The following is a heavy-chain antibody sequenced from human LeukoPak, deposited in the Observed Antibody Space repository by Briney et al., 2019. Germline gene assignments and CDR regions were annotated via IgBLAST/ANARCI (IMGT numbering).Heavy chain of an antibody. CDR3: ARVSSLNYYDSSGSDY. CDR1: GGTFSSYA. CDR2: IIPIFGTA. D-gene: IGHD3-22*01. V-gene: IGHV1-69*06. Sequence: GASVTVSCKASGGTFSSYAISWVRQAPGQGLEWMGGIIPIFGTANYAQKFQGRVTITADKSTSTAYMELSSLRSEDTAVYYCARVSSLNYYDSSGSDYWGQGTLVTVSS. J-gene: IGHJ4*02.